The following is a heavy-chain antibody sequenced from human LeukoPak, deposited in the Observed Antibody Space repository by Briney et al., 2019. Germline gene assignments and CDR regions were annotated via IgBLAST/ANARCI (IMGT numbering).Heavy chain of an antibody. CDR3: ARHVIAYDYVWGSYRANYFDY. CDR1: GGSISNYY. D-gene: IGHD3-16*02. V-gene: IGHV4-4*07. CDR2: IHSSGST. Sequence: WETLSLTCTVSGGSISNYYWNWIRQSAGRGLELIGRIHSSGSTNYNPSLKSRVTMSVDTSKNQFSLKLSSVTAADTAVYYCARHVIAYDYVWGSYRANYFDYWGQGTLVTVSS. J-gene: IGHJ4*02.